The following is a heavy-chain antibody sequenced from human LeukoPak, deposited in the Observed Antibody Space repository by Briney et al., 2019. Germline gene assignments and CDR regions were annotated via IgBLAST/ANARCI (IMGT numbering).Heavy chain of an antibody. V-gene: IGHV3-7*01. CDR3: ARSITIFGVNQYYFDY. Sequence: GGSLRLSCAASGFTFSSYGMHWVRQAPGKGLEWVANIKQDGSEKYYVDSVKGRFTISRDNAKNSLYLQMNSLRAEDTAVYYCARSITIFGVNQYYFDYWGQGTLVTVSS. CDR2: IKQDGSEK. CDR1: GFTFSSYG. D-gene: IGHD3-3*01. J-gene: IGHJ4*02.